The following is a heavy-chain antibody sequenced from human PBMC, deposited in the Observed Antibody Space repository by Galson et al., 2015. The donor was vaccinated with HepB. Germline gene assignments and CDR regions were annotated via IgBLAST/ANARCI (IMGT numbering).Heavy chain of an antibody. Sequence: SLRLSCAASGFTFSSYAMSWVRQAPGKGLEWVSAISGSGGSTYYADSVKGRFTISRDNSKHTLYLQMNSLRAEDTAVYYCAKDSAAQWLVKSGFDYWGQGTLVTVSS. CDR1: GFTFSSYA. CDR2: ISGSGGST. D-gene: IGHD6-19*01. CDR3: AKDSAAQWLVKSGFDY. J-gene: IGHJ4*02. V-gene: IGHV3-23*01.